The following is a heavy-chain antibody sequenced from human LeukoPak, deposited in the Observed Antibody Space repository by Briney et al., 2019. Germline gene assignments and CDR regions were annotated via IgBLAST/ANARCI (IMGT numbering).Heavy chain of an antibody. V-gene: IGHV4-59*08. CDR2: IYYSGST. Sequence: PSEALSLTCTVSGGSISSYYWSWIRQPPGKGLEWIGYIYYSGSTNYNPSLKSRVTISVDTSKNQFSLKLSSVTAADTAVYYCARYTYDAFDIWGQGTMVTVSS. CDR3: ARYTYDAFDI. CDR1: GGSISSYY. D-gene: IGHD2-2*02. J-gene: IGHJ3*02.